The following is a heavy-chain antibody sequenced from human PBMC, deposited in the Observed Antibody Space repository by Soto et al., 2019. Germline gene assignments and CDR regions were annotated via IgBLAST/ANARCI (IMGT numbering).Heavy chain of an antibody. D-gene: IGHD2-8*01. V-gene: IGHV4-31*03. CDR3: ARRALPQCINGVCYKDGFWDY. J-gene: IGHJ4*02. CDR2: IYYSGTI. CDR1: GGSVSSGGYY. Sequence: PSETLSLTCTVSGGSVSSGGYYWSWIRQHPGTGLEWIGYIYYSGTIYFNPSLKSRASISLDTSKNEFSLKLTSVTAADTAVYYCARRALPQCINGVCYKDGFWDYWGQGALVTVSS.